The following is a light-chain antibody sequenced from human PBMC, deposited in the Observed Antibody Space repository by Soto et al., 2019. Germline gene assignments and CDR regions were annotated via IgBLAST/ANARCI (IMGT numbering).Light chain of an antibody. Sequence: QSVLSQPPSASGPPGQRVTISCSGSSSNIGRNYIYWYQQLPGTAPKLLIYGNTQRPSGVPDRFSGSKSGTSVSLAISGLRSEDEADYYCAAWDDSLRGYVFGTGTKVTVL. CDR3: AAWDDSLRGYV. J-gene: IGLJ1*01. CDR2: GNT. CDR1: SSNIGRNY. V-gene: IGLV1-47*02.